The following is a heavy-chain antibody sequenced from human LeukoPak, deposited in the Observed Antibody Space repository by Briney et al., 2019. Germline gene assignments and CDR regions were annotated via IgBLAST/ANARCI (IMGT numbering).Heavy chain of an antibody. CDR2: ISGSGGST. J-gene: IGHJ5*02. D-gene: IGHD5-18*01. Sequence: GGSLRLSCAASGFTFSGYAMSWVRQAPGKGLEWVSAISGSGGSTYYADSVKGRFTLSRENSKNTLCMQINRLTADDTPASYSWKTTTGYSRGQKPAWPVDAWDQGTLVTVS. V-gene: IGHV3-23*01. CDR3: WKTTTGYSRGQKPAWPVDA. CDR1: GFTFSGYA.